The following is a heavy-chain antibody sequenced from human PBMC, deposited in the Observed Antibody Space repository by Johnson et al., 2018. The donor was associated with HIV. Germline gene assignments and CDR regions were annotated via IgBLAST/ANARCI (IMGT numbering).Heavy chain of an antibody. CDR3: ARALARLDAFDI. Sequence: VQLVESGGGLVQPGGSLRLSCAASGFTFSSNDMHWVRQTTGKGLEWVSAIGTAGDAYYPGSVKGRFTISRENAKNSLYLQMNSLRAGDTAVYYCARALARLDAFDIWGQGTMVTVSS. CDR2: IGTAGDA. CDR1: GFTFSSND. J-gene: IGHJ3*02. V-gene: IGHV3-13*01.